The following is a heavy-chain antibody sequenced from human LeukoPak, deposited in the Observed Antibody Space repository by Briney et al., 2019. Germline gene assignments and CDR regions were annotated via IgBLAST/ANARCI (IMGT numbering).Heavy chain of an antibody. CDR3: ARRRSGNAFDI. D-gene: IGHD3-10*01. V-gene: IGHV4-39*01. CDR1: GGSISSSSYY. CDR2: IYYSGST. J-gene: IGHJ3*02. Sequence: SETLSLTCTVSGGSISSSSYYWGWIRQPPGKGLEWIGSIYYSGSTYYNPSLKSRVTISVDTSKNQFSLKLSSVTAADTAVYYCARRRSGNAFDIWGQGTMVTVSS.